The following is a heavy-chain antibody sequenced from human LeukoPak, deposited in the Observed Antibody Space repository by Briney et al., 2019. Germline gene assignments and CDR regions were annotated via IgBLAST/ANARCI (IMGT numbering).Heavy chain of an antibody. CDR3: AKDPYASADYYYYYHMDV. CDR1: GFTFSNYA. Sequence: GGSLRLSCVASGFTFSNYAMSWVRQAPGKGLEYVSPISASGLSTYYTDSVRGRFTNSRDNSKNTLYLQMHSLRAEDTAVYYCAKDPYASADYYYYYHMDVWGKGTTVTISS. CDR2: ISASGLST. V-gene: IGHV3-23*01. J-gene: IGHJ6*03.